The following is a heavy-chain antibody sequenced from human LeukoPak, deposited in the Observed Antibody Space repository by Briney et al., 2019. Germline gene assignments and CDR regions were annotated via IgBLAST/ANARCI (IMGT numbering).Heavy chain of an antibody. CDR2: ISASGTIT. D-gene: IGHD2-2*01. Sequence: PGGSLRLSCAASGFTFSSFEMNWVRQAPGKGLEWISYISASGTITHYADSVEGRFTISRDNAKNSLYLQMNSLRAEDTAVYYCARDGTPIHTSCWVYMDVWGKGTTVTISS. J-gene: IGHJ6*04. CDR3: ARDGTPIHTSCWVYMDV. V-gene: IGHV3-48*03. CDR1: GFTFSSFE.